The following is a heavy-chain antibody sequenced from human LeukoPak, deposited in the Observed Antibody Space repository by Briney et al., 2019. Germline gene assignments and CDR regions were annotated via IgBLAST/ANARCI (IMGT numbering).Heavy chain of an antibody. CDR2: IIPIFGTA. D-gene: IGHD5-12*01. CDR1: GGTFSSYA. CDR3: AKGAYDYIEIAYFDY. Sequence: SAKVSCKASGGTFSSYAISWVRQAPGQGLEWMGGIIPIFGTANYAQKFQGRVTITTDESTSTAYMELSSLRSEDTAVYYCAKGAYDYIEIAYFDYWGQGSLVTVSS. J-gene: IGHJ4*02. V-gene: IGHV1-69*05.